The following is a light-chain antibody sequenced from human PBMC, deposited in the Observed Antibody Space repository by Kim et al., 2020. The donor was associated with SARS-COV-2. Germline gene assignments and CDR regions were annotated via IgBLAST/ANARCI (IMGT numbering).Light chain of an antibody. CDR1: QSVSSK. V-gene: IGKV3D-15*01. Sequence: EIVMTQSPGTLSASPGERATLSCRASQSVSSKLAWYQQKPGQAPRLLIYGASTRATGIPARFSGSGSGTEFTLTISSLQSEDFAVYYCQQYNNWPRTFGQGTKVDIK. CDR3: QQYNNWPRT. CDR2: GAS. J-gene: IGKJ1*01.